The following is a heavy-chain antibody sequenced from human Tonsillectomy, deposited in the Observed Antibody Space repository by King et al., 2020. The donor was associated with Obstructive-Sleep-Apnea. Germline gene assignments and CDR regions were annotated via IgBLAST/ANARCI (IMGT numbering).Heavy chain of an antibody. Sequence: VQLVESGGGLVQPGGSLRLSCTASGFTFRSYAISWVRRAPGKGLEWVSGVMGRGGSTYYANSVKGRFTISRDNSRNTLYLQMNSLRAEDTAVYYCAKSMITYGGIIPPFGYWGQGTLVTVSS. CDR1: GFTFRSYA. CDR2: VMGRGGST. J-gene: IGHJ4*02. D-gene: IGHD3-16*01. V-gene: IGHV3-23*04. CDR3: AKSMITYGGIIPPFGY.